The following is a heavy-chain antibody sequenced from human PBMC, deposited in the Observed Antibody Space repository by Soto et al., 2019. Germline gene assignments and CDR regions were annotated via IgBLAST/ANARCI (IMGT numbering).Heavy chain of an antibody. CDR1: GFTFSSYA. CDR2: ISGSGGST. CDR3: AKSYSSNWYDYFDY. Sequence: LSCAASGFTFSSYAMSWVRQAPGKGLEWVSAISGSGGSTYYADSVKGRFTISRDNSMNALYLQMNSLRIEDTAVYYCAKSYSSNWYDYFDYWGQGTLVTV. D-gene: IGHD6-13*01. V-gene: IGHV3-23*01. J-gene: IGHJ4*02.